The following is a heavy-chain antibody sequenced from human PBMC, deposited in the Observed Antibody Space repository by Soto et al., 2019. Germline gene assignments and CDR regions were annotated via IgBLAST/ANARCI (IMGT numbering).Heavy chain of an antibody. CDR1: GGTFSSYA. J-gene: IGHJ6*02. V-gene: IGHV1-69*01. Sequence: QVQLVQSGAEVKKPGSSVKVSCKASGGTFSSYAIXXVRQAXXQGLEWMGGIIPIFGTANYAQKFQGRVTITADESTSTAYMELSSLRSEDTAVYYCSXSSRRXXXYYGMDVWGQGTTVTVSS. CDR3: SXSSRRXXXYYGMDV. CDR2: IIPIFGTA. D-gene: IGHD6-6*01.